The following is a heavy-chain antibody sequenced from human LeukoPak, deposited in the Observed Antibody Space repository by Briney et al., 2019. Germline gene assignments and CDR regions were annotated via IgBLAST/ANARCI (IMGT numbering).Heavy chain of an antibody. J-gene: IGHJ4*02. Sequence: PSETLSLTCTVSGGSISSGSYYWSWIRQPAGKGLEWIGHIYTSGSTSYNPSLQSRVTISVDTSNHEFSLKLTSVTAADTAVYYCARAGGSVGWYGTIDSWGQGTLVTVPS. V-gene: IGHV4-61*09. CDR2: IYTSGST. D-gene: IGHD6-19*01. CDR3: ARAGGSVGWYGTIDS. CDR1: GGSISSGSYY.